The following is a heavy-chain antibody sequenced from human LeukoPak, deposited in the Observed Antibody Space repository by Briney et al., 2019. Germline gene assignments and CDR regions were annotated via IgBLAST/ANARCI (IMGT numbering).Heavy chain of an antibody. J-gene: IGHJ4*02. CDR1: GGTFSSYA. CDR3: ARAYQWEPPSS. CDR2: ISYDGSNK. D-gene: IGHD1-26*01. Sequence: SCKASGGTFSSYAMHWVRQAPGKGLEWVAVISYDGSNKYYADSVKGRFTISRDNSKNTLYLQMNSLRAEDTAVYYCARAYQWEPPSSWGQGTLVTVSS. V-gene: IGHV3-30-3*01.